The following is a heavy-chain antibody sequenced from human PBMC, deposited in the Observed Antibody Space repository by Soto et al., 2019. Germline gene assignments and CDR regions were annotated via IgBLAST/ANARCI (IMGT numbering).Heavy chain of an antibody. Sequence: QVQLVQSGAEVKKPGASVKVSCKASGYTFTSYYMHWVRQAPGQGLEWMGIINPSGGSTSYAQKFQGRVTMTRDTSPSTVYMELSSLRSEDTAVYYCARDQSGYLIDYWGQGTLVTVSS. V-gene: IGHV1-46*01. J-gene: IGHJ4*02. CDR2: INPSGGST. CDR1: GYTFTSYY. CDR3: ARDQSGYLIDY. D-gene: IGHD3-3*01.